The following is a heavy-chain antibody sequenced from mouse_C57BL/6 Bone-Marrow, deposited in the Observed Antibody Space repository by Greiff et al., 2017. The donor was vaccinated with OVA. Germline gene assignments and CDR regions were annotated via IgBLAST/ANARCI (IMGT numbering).Heavy chain of an antibody. CDR2: INPNYGTT. Sequence: EVQLQQSGPELVKPGASVKISCKASGYSFTDYNMNWVKQSTGKSLEWIGVINPNYGTTSYNQKFKGKATLTVDQSSSTAYMQLSSLTSEDSAVYFGARDGLYYGNTKDAMDYWGQGTSVTVSS. J-gene: IGHJ4*01. D-gene: IGHD2-1*01. CDR1: GYSFTDYN. CDR3: ARDGLYYGNTKDAMDY. V-gene: IGHV1-39*01.